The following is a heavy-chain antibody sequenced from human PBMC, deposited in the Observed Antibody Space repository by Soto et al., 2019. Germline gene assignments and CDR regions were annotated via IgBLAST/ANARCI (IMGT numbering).Heavy chain of an antibody. CDR2: ISSNSDAM. D-gene: IGHD3-16*02. V-gene: IGHV3-48*01. CDR1: GFTFNTFP. J-gene: IGHJ3*02. Sequence: EVQLVECGGGFVQPGGSLRHSCAASGFTFNTFPMNWVRLAPGKGLEWLSHISSNSDAMYYADSVKGRFTISRDNARKSLYLQMNSLIVDDTAVYYCVRDYQYGFDMWAQGTMVTVSS. CDR3: VRDYQYGFDM.